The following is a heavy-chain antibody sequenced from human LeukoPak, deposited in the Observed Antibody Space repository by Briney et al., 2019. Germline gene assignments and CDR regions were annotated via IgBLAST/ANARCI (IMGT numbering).Heavy chain of an antibody. D-gene: IGHD3-10*01. CDR2: IYHSGST. CDR3: ATKDYSGSGSYYND. Sequence: SETLSLTCTVSGYSISSGYYWGWIRQPPGKGLEWIGSIYHSGSTYYNPSLKSRVTISVDTSKNQFSLKLSSVTAADTAVYYCATKDYSGSGSYYNDWGQGTLVTVSS. J-gene: IGHJ4*02. CDR1: GYSISSGYY. V-gene: IGHV4-38-2*02.